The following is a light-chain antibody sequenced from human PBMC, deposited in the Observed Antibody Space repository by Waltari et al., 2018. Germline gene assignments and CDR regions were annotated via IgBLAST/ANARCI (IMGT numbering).Light chain of an antibody. J-gene: IGLJ3*02. CDR1: ALPKKY. CDR3: YSTDSSGNLRV. V-gene: IGLV3-10*01. Sequence: SYELTQPPSVSVSPGQTARITCSGDALPKKYAYWYQQKSGQAPVLEIYEDSKRPSGIPGRFSGSSSGTMATLTISGAQVEDEADYYCYSTDSSGNLRVFGGGTKLTVL. CDR2: EDS.